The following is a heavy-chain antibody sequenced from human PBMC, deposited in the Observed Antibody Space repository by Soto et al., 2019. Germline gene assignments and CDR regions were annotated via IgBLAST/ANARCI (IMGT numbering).Heavy chain of an antibody. D-gene: IGHD2-2*01. CDR1: GGSVSSGSYY. CDR2: IYYSGST. CDR3: AREKIVVVPAATRYYYYYGMEV. J-gene: IGHJ6*02. Sequence: SETLSLTCTVSGGSVSSGSYYWSWIRQPPGKGLEWIGYIYYSGSTNYNPSLKSRVTISVDTSKNQFSLKLSSVTAADTAVYYCAREKIVVVPAATRYYYYYGMEVWGQATTVTVS. V-gene: IGHV4-61*01.